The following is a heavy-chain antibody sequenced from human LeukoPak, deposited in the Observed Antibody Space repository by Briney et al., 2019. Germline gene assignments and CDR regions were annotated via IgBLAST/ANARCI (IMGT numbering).Heavy chain of an antibody. V-gene: IGHV3-74*01. CDR1: GIILSRHW. J-gene: IGHJ3*02. Sequence: PGGSLRLSCAASGIILSRHWMHWVRQVPGEGPEWVSRIDGDGSGASYEDFVKGRFTISRDNAKNMLYLQMNSLRAEDTADYYCVPLNAAVNHYAFDIWGQGTTIIVS. CDR3: VPLNAAVNHYAFDI. CDR2: IDGDGSGA. D-gene: IGHD4-17*01.